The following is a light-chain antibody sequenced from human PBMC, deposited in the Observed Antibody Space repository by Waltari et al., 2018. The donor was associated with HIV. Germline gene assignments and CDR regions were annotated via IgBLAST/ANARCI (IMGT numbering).Light chain of an antibody. V-gene: IGKV4-1*01. Sequence: DIVMTQSPDSLAVSLGERATINCKPSQSVLYSSNNKNYLAWYQKKPGQPPTLLIYWASSRESGVPDRFSGGGSGTDFTLTISSLQAEDVAVYYCQQYYSAPPTFGGGTKVEI. CDR2: WAS. J-gene: IGKJ4*01. CDR1: QSVLYSSNNKNY. CDR3: QQYYSAPPT.